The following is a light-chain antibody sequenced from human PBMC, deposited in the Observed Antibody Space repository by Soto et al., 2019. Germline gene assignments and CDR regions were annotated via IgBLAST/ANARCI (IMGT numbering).Light chain of an antibody. V-gene: IGLV1-40*01. CDR3: QSYDSSLSGSV. CDR2: GNS. J-gene: IGLJ3*02. CDR1: RSNIGAGYD. Sequence: QSVLTQPPSVSGAPGQRVTISCTGSRSNIGAGYDVHWYQQLPGTAPKLLIYGNSNRPSGVPDRSSGSKSGTSASLAITGLQAEDEADYYCQSYDSSLSGSVFGGGIKLPVL.